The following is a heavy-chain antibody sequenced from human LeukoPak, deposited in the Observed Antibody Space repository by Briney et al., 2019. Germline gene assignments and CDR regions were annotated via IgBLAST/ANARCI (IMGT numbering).Heavy chain of an antibody. J-gene: IGHJ4*02. Sequence: PGGSLRLSCAASGFTFSSYGMHWVRQAPGKGLEWVAAISYDGSNKYYADSVKGRFTISRDNSKNTLYLQMNSLRAEDTAVYYCGKDPHPYGSGSYYNVDWGQGTLVTVSS. D-gene: IGHD3-10*01. CDR2: ISYDGSNK. CDR3: GKDPHPYGSGSYYNVD. V-gene: IGHV3-30*18. CDR1: GFTFSSYG.